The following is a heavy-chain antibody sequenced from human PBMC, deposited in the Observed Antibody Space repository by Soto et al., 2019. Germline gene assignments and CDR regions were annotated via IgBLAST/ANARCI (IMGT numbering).Heavy chain of an antibody. CDR2: ISSTSSYI. J-gene: IGHJ4*02. Sequence: GGSLRLSCAASGFTFSSYSMNWVRQAPGKGLEWVSSISSTSSYIYYADSVKGRFTISRDNAKNSLYLQMNSLRAEDTAVYYCARDGIMTTVTTSDYWGQGTLVTVSS. D-gene: IGHD4-17*01. CDR3: ARDGIMTTVTTSDY. V-gene: IGHV3-21*01. CDR1: GFTFSSYS.